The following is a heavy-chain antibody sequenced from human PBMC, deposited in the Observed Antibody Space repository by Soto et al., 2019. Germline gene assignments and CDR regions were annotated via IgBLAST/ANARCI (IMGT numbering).Heavy chain of an antibody. Sequence: QLQLQESGPGLVKPSETLSLTCTVSGGSISSSSYYWGWIRQPPGKGLEWIGSIYYSGSTYYNPSLKSRVTISVDTSKNQFSLKLSSVTAADTAVYYCATHDLNGYCSSTSCSDYWGQGTLVTVSS. CDR1: GGSISSSSYY. CDR2: IYYSGST. D-gene: IGHD2-2*01. V-gene: IGHV4-39*01. CDR3: ATHDLNGYCSSTSCSDY. J-gene: IGHJ4*02.